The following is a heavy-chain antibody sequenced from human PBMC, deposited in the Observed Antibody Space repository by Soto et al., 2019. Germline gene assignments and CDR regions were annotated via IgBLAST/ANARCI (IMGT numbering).Heavy chain of an antibody. D-gene: IGHD2-15*01. V-gene: IGHV3-23*01. CDR2: ISATGATT. CDR3: AKGRKSTEKDIAVMLAAASSIQH. Sequence: GSLRLSCVSSGFTFSDYAMTWVRQAPGKGLEWVSVISATGATTYYADSVRGRFTISRDNSKNTLNLQMNDLRVEDTAVIYCAKGRKSTEKDIAVMLAAASSIQHWGQGTMV. CDR1: GFTFSDYA. J-gene: IGHJ1*01.